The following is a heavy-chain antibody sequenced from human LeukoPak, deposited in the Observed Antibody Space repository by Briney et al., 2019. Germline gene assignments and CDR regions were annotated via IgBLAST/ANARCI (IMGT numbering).Heavy chain of an antibody. CDR3: TTDLTYYYGSGNDY. CDR1: GFTFSNAW. CDR2: IKSKTDGGTT. J-gene: IGHJ4*02. Sequence: PGGSLRLSCATSGFTFSNAWMSWVRQAPGKGLEWVGRIKSKTDGGTTDYAAPVKGRFTISRDDSKNTLYLQMNSLKTEDTAVYYCTTDLTYYYGSGNDYWGQGTLVTVSS. D-gene: IGHD3-10*01. V-gene: IGHV3-15*01.